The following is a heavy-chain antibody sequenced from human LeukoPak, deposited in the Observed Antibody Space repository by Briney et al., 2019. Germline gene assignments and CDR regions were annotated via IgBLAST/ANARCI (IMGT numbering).Heavy chain of an antibody. CDR2: IYPGDSDN. J-gene: IGHJ4*02. Sequence: PGASLQISCKGSGSIFTSYWIGWVRPLPGKGLEWMGIIYPGDSDNRYSPSFQGQVTISADKSISTAYLQWSSLKASDTAMYYCARRYRSGWSGLDYWGQGTLVTVSS. CDR1: GSIFTSYW. V-gene: IGHV5-51*01. D-gene: IGHD6-19*01. CDR3: ARRYRSGWSGLDY.